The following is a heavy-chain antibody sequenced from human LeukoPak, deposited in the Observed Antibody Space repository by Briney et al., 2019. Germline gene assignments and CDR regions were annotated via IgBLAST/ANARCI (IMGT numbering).Heavy chain of an antibody. CDR2: VTGSDDRT. D-gene: IGHD3-22*01. CDR1: GFTFSNYA. V-gene: IGHV3-23*01. Sequence: GGSLRLSCAASGFTFSNYALAWVRQAPGKGLEWVSTVTGSDDRTYYADSVKGRFTISRDSSKSTPHLQLNSLRAEDSAIYYCAKGPQLNSGYHPEYWGQGTLVTVSS. CDR3: AKGPQLNSGYHPEY. J-gene: IGHJ4*02.